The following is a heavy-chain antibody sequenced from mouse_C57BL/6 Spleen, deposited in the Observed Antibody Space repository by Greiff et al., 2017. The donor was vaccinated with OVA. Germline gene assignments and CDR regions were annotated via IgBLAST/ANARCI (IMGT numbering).Heavy chain of an antibody. D-gene: IGHD1-1*01. Sequence: QVQLQQPGTELVKPGASVKLSCKASGYTFTSYWMPWVKQRPGQGLEWIGNINPSNGGTNYNEKFKSKATLTVDKSSSTAYMQLSSLTSEDAAVYYCSRPYYYGSRDWYFDVWGTGTTVTVSS. CDR2: INPSNGGT. CDR3: SRPYYYGSRDWYFDV. CDR1: GYTFTSYW. V-gene: IGHV1-53*01. J-gene: IGHJ1*03.